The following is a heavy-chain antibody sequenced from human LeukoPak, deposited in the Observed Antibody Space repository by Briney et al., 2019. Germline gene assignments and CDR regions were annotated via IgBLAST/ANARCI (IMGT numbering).Heavy chain of an antibody. CDR3: ARGRDTAMALGY. V-gene: IGHV3-30*04. CDR1: GFTFSSYA. D-gene: IGHD5-18*01. Sequence: GKSLRLSCVASGFTFSSYAMHWVRQAPGKGLEWVAVIPYDGRNKYYADSVKGRFTISRDNTRNTLYLQMNSLRVEDTAVYYCARGRDTAMALGYWGQGTLVTVSS. CDR2: IPYDGRNK. J-gene: IGHJ4*02.